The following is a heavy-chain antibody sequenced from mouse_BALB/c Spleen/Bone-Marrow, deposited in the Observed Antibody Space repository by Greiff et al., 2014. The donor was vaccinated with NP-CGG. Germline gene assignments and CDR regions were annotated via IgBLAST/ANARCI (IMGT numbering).Heavy chain of an antibody. D-gene: IGHD2-14*01. CDR3: ARLRRYDGYFDY. J-gene: IGHJ2*01. CDR2: ISSGSSTT. CDR1: GFTFSSFA. V-gene: IGHV5-17*02. Sequence: EVQLQQSGRGLVQPGGSRKLSCAASGFTFSSFAMHWVRQTPEKGLEWVAYISSGSSTTYYADTMKGQFTIARDNPKNTLFLQMTSLRSEYAAKYYCARLRRYDGYFDYWGQGTTLTVSS.